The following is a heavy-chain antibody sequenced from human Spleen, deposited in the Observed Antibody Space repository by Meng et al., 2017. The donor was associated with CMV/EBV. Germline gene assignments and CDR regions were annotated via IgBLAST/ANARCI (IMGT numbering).Heavy chain of an antibody. CDR2: INHSGST. V-gene: IGHV4-34*01. Sequence: QVQLKQWGAGLLKPSETLSLTCAVYGGSFSGYYWSWIRQPPGKGLEWIGEINHSGSTNYNPSLKSRVTISVDTSKNQFSLKLSSVTAADTAVYYCARDSWFQEGFDYWGQGTLVTVSS. CDR3: ARDSWFQEGFDY. J-gene: IGHJ4*02. CDR1: GGSFSGYY. D-gene: IGHD6-13*01.